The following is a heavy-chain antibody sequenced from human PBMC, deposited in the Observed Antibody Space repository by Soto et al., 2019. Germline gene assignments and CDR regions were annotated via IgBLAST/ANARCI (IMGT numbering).Heavy chain of an antibody. J-gene: IGHJ5*02. D-gene: IGHD6-13*01. CDR3: VKDPRIAAAGTGWFDP. V-gene: IGHV3-64D*06. Sequence: TGGSLRLSCSASGFTFSSYAMHWVRQAPGKGLEYVSAISSNGGSTYYADSVKGRFTISRDNSKNTLYLQMSSLRAEDTAVYYCVKDPRIAAAGTGWFDPWGQGTLVTVSS. CDR2: ISSNGGST. CDR1: GFTFSSYA.